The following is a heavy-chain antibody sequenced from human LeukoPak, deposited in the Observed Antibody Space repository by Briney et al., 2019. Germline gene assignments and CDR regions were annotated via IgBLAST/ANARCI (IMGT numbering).Heavy chain of an antibody. J-gene: IGHJ3*02. CDR3: ARGGGIMITWEEGAFDI. D-gene: IGHD3-16*01. CDR1: GYTFTGYY. V-gene: IGHV1-2*02. Sequence: GASVKVSCKASGYTFTGYYMHWVRQAPGQGLEWMGWINPNSGGTNYAQKFQGRVTMTRDTSISTAYMELSRLRSDDTAVYYCARGGGIMITWEEGAFDIWGQGTMATVSS. CDR2: INPNSGGT.